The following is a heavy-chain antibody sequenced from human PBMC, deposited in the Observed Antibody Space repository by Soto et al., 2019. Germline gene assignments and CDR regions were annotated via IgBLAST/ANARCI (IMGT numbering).Heavy chain of an antibody. V-gene: IGHV3-21*01. J-gene: IGHJ6*01. CDR1: GFTFSGYS. CDR2: ISGPSIYT. D-gene: IGHD2-2*03. Sequence: EVQLVESGGGLVKPGGSLRLSCVASGFTFSGYSINWVRQAPGKGLEWVSYISGPSIYTYYADSVKGRFTISRDNAKNAVHPQTKGMEARNRLVEYYAEGFRNGFIFCGQRTTV. CDR3: AEGFRNGFIF.